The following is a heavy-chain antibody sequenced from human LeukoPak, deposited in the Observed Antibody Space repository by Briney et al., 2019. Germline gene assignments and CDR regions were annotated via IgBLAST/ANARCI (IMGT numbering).Heavy chain of an antibody. CDR1: GGTFSSYA. D-gene: IGHD6-19*01. Sequence: ASVKVSCKASGGTFSSYAISWVRQAPGQGLEWMGWINPNSGGTNYAQKFQGRVTMTRDTSISTAYMELSRLRSDDTAVYYCARMGSGWYYFDYWAREPWSPSPQ. CDR3: ARMGSGWYYFDY. J-gene: IGHJ4*02. CDR2: INPNSGGT. V-gene: IGHV1-2*02.